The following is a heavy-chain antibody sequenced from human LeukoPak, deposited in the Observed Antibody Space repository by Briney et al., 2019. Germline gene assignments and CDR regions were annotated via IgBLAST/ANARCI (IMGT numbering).Heavy chain of an antibody. V-gene: IGHV1-24*01. CDR2: FDPEDGET. CDR1: GYTLTELS. CDR3: ATERQGFGESLDDYFDY. D-gene: IGHD3-10*01. Sequence: ASVKVSCKVSGYTLTELSMHWVRQAPGKGLEWMGGFDPEDGETIYAQKFQGRVTMTEDTSTDTAYMELSSLRSEDTAVYYCATERQGFGESLDDYFDYWGQGTLVTVSS. J-gene: IGHJ4*02.